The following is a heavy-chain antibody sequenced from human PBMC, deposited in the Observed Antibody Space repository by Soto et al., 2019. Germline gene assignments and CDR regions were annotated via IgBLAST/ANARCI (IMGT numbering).Heavy chain of an antibody. CDR1: GFTFSSYG. CDR3: ARSSYSSSSGADYYYGMDV. CDR2: IWYDGSNK. Sequence: VGSVRLSCAASGFTFSSYGMHWVRQAPGKGLEWVAVIWYDGSNKYYADSVKGRFTISRDNSKNTLYLQMNSLRAEDTAVYYCARSSYSSSSGADYYYGMDVWGQGTTVTVSS. J-gene: IGHJ6*02. D-gene: IGHD6-6*01. V-gene: IGHV3-33*01.